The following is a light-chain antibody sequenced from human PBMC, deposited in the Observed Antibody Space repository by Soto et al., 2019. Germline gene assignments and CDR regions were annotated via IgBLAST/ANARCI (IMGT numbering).Light chain of an antibody. Sequence: DIQMTQSPSAVSASVGDRVTITFRSSEDISTWLAWYQQKPGKAPKLLIYAASSLQSGVPSRFSGSGSGTDSTLTISSLQPEDFATYYCQHADSFPLITFGQGTRLEIK. J-gene: IGKJ5*01. CDR2: AAS. V-gene: IGKV1-12*01. CDR3: QHADSFPLIT. CDR1: EDISTW.